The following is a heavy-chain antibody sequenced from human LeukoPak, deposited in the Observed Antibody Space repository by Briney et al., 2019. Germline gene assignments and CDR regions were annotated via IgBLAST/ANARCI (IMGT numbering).Heavy chain of an antibody. D-gene: IGHD4-17*01. V-gene: IGHV4-59*11. CDR3: ARDLVTVTKGFDI. CDR2: ISYIGST. CDR1: DDSFSSHY. Sequence: PSETLSLTCAVSDDSFSSHYWTWIRQPPGKGLEWIGYISYIGSTNYKPSLKSRVTFSIDTSKNQFSLKLSSVTAADTAVYYCARDLVTVTKGFDIWGQGTMVSVSS. J-gene: IGHJ3*02.